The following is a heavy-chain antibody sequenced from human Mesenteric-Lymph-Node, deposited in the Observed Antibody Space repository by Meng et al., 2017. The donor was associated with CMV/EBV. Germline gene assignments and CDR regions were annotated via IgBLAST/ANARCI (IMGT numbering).Heavy chain of an antibody. CDR1: GGSISNYNYY. Sequence: SETLSLTCTVSGGSISNYNYYWGWIRQPPGKGLEWIGSIFHSGTTYYNPSLKSRVTISVDTSKNQFSLNLTSVTAADTAVYYCARTGSYRAPFDYWGQGTLVTVSS. D-gene: IGHD1-1*01. V-gene: IGHV4-39*07. J-gene: IGHJ4*02. CDR2: IFHSGTT. CDR3: ARTGSYRAPFDY.